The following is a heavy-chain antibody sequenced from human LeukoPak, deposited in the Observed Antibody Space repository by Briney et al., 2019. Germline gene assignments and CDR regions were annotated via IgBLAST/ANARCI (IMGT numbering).Heavy chain of an antibody. J-gene: IGHJ4*02. Sequence: GASVKVSCKASGYTFTGYYMHWVRQAPGQGLEWMGGIIPIFGTANYAQKFQGRVTITTDESTSTAYMELSSLRSEDTALYYCARVHREGPAAAGRLYFDYWGQGTLVTVSS. CDR1: GYTFTGYY. CDR3: ARVHREGPAAAGRLYFDY. CDR2: IIPIFGTA. D-gene: IGHD6-13*01. V-gene: IGHV1-69*05.